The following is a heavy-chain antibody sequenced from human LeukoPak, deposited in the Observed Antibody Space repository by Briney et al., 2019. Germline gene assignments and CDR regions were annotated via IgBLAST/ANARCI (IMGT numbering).Heavy chain of an antibody. CDR2: INPNSGGT. CDR1: GYTFTGYY. Sequence: ASVKVSCKASGYTFTGYYMHWARQAPGQGLEWMGWINPNSGGTNYAQKFQGRVTMTRDTSISTAYMELSRLRSDDTAVYYCAVYDSSGYYYVSVYDAFDIWGQGTMVTVSS. V-gene: IGHV1-2*02. CDR3: AVYDSSGYYYVSVYDAFDI. J-gene: IGHJ3*02. D-gene: IGHD3-22*01.